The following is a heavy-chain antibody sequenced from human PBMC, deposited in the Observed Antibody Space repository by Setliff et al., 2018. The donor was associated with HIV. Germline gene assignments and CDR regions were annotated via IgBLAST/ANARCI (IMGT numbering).Heavy chain of an antibody. D-gene: IGHD5-12*01. V-gene: IGHV4-34*01. CDR3: ARRGWNGYKAFDY. J-gene: IGHJ4*02. CDR2: INHGGNI. CDR1: GESLTGNS. Sequence: LSLTCGVYGESLTGNSWNWIRQPPGKGLEWIGEINHGGNINYNPSLKSRVTISVDTSKNHFSLNVTSVTAADTAIYYCARRGWNGYKAFDYWGQGTLVTVSS.